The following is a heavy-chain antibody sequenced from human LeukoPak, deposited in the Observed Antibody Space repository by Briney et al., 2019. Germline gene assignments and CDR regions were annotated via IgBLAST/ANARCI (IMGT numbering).Heavy chain of an antibody. CDR3: ARRVAAGVDP. CDR1: GFPFNSYS. Sequence: GGSLRLSCAVSGFPFNSYSMHWVRQAPGKGLEWVSSISGSGSSLDYSDSVKGRFAVSRDNANDSLYLQMNSLRVDDSAVYFCARRVAAGVDPWGQGTRDTVSS. J-gene: IGHJ5*02. CDR2: ISGSGSSL. V-gene: IGHV3-21*01. D-gene: IGHD6-13*01.